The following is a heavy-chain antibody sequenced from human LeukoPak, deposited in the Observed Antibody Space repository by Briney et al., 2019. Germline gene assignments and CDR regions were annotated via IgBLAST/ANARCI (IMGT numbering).Heavy chain of an antibody. CDR1: GFTFSNAW. J-gene: IGHJ4*02. CDR3: TTAPTPYYYDRSI. Sequence: PGGSLRLSCAASGFTFSNAWMSWVRQAPGKGLEWVGRIKSKTDGGTTDYAAPVKGRCTISRDDSKNTLYLQMNSLKTEETAVYYCTTAPTPYYYDRSIWGQGTLVTVSS. V-gene: IGHV3-15*01. D-gene: IGHD3-22*01. CDR2: IKSKTDGGTT.